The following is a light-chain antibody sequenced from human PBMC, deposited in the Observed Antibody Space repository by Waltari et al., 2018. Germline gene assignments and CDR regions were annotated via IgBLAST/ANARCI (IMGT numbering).Light chain of an antibody. V-gene: IGKV4-1*01. CDR3: QQYFSTPVT. J-gene: IGKJ3*01. Sequence: DIVMTQPPDSLAVSLGERATINCRSSQSVLSSSNNKNYLAWYQQKPGQPPKLLIYWASTRESGVPDRFSGSGSGTDFTLTISSLQAEDVAVYFCQQYFSTPVTFGPGTKVHIK. CDR1: QSVLSSSNNKNY. CDR2: WAS.